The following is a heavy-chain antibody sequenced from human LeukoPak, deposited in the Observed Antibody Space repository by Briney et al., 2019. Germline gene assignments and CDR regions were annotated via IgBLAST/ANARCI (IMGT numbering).Heavy chain of an antibody. Sequence: MPSETLSLTCTVSGASISSGGYFWSWIRQPPGKGLEWIGYIYHTGNTYYNPSLESRVTMSVDKSKNQFSLSLASVTVADTAVYYCARERPLDTVVSQDFWGQGTLVIVSS. CDR3: ARERPLDTVVSQDF. CDR2: IYHTGNT. V-gene: IGHV4-30-2*01. CDR1: GASISSGGYF. J-gene: IGHJ4*02. D-gene: IGHD4-23*01.